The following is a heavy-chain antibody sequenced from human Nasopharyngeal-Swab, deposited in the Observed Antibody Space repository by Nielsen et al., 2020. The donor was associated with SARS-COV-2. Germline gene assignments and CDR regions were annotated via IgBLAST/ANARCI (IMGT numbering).Heavy chain of an antibody. D-gene: IGHD3-10*01. Sequence: SETLSLTCTVSGGSISSYYWTWIRQSPGKGLEWIGYTYYSGSTDYNPSLKGRVTISVDTSKNQFSLKLNSVTAADTAVYYCARGSGRHYPLYYYYYMDVWGKGTTVTVSS. CDR1: GGSISSYY. V-gene: IGHV4-59*01. CDR2: TYYSGST. CDR3: ARGSGRHYPLYYYYYMDV. J-gene: IGHJ6*03.